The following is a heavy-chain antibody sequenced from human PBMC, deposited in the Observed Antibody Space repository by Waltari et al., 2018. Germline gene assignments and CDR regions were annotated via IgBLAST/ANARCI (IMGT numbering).Heavy chain of an antibody. CDR1: GGPISDSPSY. Sequence: QLQLQESGPGMVKPSETLSLTCTVSGGPISDSPSYCGWIRHPPGKGLEWIGSIYYSGSTYYNPSLRSRVTISVDTSKNQFSLKLSSVTAADTAVYYCARIDGSGSYYGVDYWGQGTLVTVSS. J-gene: IGHJ4*02. D-gene: IGHD3-10*01. V-gene: IGHV4-39*01. CDR2: IYYSGST. CDR3: ARIDGSGSYYGVDY.